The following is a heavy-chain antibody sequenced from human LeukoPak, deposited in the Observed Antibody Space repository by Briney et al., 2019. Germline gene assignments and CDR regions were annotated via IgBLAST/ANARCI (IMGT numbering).Heavy chain of an antibody. CDR2: ISCNSGSI. J-gene: IGHJ5*02. Sequence: GGSLRLSCAASGFTFDDYAMHWVRHAPGEGLGWVSGISCNSGSIGYVDSVKGRFTISRDNAKTSLYLPMNSLRAEDTALYYCAKDSIAAPGFDPWGQGTLVTVSS. CDR1: GFTFDDYA. D-gene: IGHD6-13*01. V-gene: IGHV3-9*01. CDR3: AKDSIAAPGFDP.